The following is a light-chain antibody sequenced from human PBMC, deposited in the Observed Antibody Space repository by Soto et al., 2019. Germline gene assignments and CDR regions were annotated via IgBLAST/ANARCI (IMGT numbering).Light chain of an antibody. CDR2: KAS. V-gene: IGKV1-5*03. Sequence: DIRMTQSPSTLSASIGDRVTITCRASQSLSSLLAWYQQKPGKAPNLLIYKASNLESGLPSRFSGSGSGTEFTLPISSLHPDDFASYYCQQYKSYPYTFGQGPKLEVK. CDR1: QSLSSL. CDR3: QQYKSYPYT. J-gene: IGKJ2*01.